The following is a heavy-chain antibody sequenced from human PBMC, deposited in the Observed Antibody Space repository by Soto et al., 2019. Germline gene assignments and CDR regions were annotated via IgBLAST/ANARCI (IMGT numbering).Heavy chain of an antibody. Sequence: ITLQESGPPLVKPTQTLTLTCTFSGFSLTSNGVSVGWIRQPPGKALEWLALISWDDRKRYSPSLKTRLTNTQDPSKTQGVLAMTNMDDVDTATYYCAHRXXXXXXXXXXXLDVWGQGITVTVSS. CDR1: GFSLTSNGVS. V-gene: IGHV2-5*02. CDR2: ISWDDRK. J-gene: IGHJ6*02. CDR3: AHRXXXXXXXXXXXLDV.